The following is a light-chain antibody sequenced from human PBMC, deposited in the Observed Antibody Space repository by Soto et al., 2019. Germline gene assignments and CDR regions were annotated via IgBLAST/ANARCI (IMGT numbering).Light chain of an antibody. V-gene: IGKV3-20*01. J-gene: IGKJ1*01. CDR2: GAS. CDR1: QSVSSNF. Sequence: EIVLTHSPATLSLSPGERATLSCLASQSVSSNFLAWYQQKPGQAPRLLISGASNRATGIPDRFSGSGSGTDFTLTISRLEPEDFAVYYCQQYGSSPRTFGQGTKVDIK. CDR3: QQYGSSPRT.